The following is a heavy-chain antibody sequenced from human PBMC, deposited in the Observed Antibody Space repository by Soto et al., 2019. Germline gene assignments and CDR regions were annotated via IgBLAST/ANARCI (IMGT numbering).Heavy chain of an antibody. CDR2: IIPLHNTS. V-gene: IGHV1-69*06. D-gene: IGHD1-20*01. Sequence: QVQLLQSGAEVKKPGSSVKVSCKVSGDAFNNYALNWVRHGPGQGLEWLGGIIPLHNTSNYSLKFLGRVTVTADISSTTVYMELNSLTSDDTTTYYCASCSNWNPLYYDGLDVWGQGTTVTVSS. CDR3: ASCSNWNPLYYDGLDV. J-gene: IGHJ6*02. CDR1: GDAFNNYA.